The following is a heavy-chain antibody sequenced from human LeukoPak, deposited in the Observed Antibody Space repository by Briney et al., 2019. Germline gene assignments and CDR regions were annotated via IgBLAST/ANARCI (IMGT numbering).Heavy chain of an antibody. D-gene: IGHD2-2*01. V-gene: IGHV3-15*01. Sequence: GGSLRLSCAASGFTFSIYAMSWVRQAPGKGLEWVGRIKSKTTGGTTDYAAPVKGRFTISRDDSKNTLYLQMNSLKTEDTAVYFCATDGCSSTSCYYYYGMDVWGHGTTVTVSS. CDR1: GFTFSIYA. CDR3: ATDGCSSTSCYYYYGMDV. J-gene: IGHJ6*02. CDR2: IKSKTTGGTT.